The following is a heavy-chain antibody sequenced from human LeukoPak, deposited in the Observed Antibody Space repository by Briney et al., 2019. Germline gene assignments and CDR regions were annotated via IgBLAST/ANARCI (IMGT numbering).Heavy chain of an antibody. CDR3: ARDRGVGVRRVIITSFDY. CDR1: GFTFSNFA. Sequence: PGGCLRLSCAVSGFTFSNFAMHWVRQAPGKGLEWVAVISDEGNTKIYADSVKGRVTISRDNSKNTMYLQMNSLRPEDTAVYYCARDRGVGVRRVIITSFDYWGQGALVSVSS. CDR2: ISDEGNTK. D-gene: IGHD3-10*01. V-gene: IGHV3-30-3*01. J-gene: IGHJ4*02.